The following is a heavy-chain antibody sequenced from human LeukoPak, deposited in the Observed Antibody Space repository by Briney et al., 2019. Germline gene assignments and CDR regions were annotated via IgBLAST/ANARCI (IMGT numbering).Heavy chain of an antibody. CDR3: ARGQQLLDY. V-gene: IGHV3-53*01. J-gene: IGHJ4*02. CDR2: IYSGGST. Sequence: GGSLRLSCAASGFIFSNYAMSWVRQAPGKGLEWVSVIYSGGSTYYADSVKGRFTISRDNSKNTLYLQMNSLRAEDTAVYYCARGQQLLDYWGQGTLVTVSS. CDR1: GFIFSNYA. D-gene: IGHD6-13*01.